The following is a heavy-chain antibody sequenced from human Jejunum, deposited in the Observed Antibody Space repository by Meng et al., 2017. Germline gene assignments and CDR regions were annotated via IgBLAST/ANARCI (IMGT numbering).Heavy chain of an antibody. Sequence: ASVQDSCKASGYTFRGYYIHWVRQAPGQGLEWMGWINPNSGGTNYAQKFQGRVTMTRDTTISTVYMELMRLTSDDTAVFYCARSPYYGDYGFDYWGQGTLVTVSS. D-gene: IGHD4-17*01. J-gene: IGHJ4*02. V-gene: IGHV1-2*02. CDR1: GYTFRGYY. CDR3: ARSPYYGDYGFDY. CDR2: INPNSGGT.